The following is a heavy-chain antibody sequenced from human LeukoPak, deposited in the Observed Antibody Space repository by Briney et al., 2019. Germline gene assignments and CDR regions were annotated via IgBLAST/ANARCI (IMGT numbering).Heavy chain of an antibody. CDR2: ISFHGTDS. Sequence: GGSLRLSCAASGFTFISYAIHWVRQAPGKGLEWVAVISFHGTDSFYADSVKGRFTISRDNAKNSLYLQMNSLRAEDTAVYYCASGPSGYHNTGGQGTLVTVSS. V-gene: IGHV3-30*04. D-gene: IGHD5-12*01. CDR1: GFTFISYA. J-gene: IGHJ4*02. CDR3: ASGPSGYHNT.